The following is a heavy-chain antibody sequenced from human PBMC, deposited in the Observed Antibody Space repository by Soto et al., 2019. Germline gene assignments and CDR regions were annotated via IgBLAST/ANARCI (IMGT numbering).Heavy chain of an antibody. CDR3: ARTLRGYTYGPLDY. J-gene: IGHJ4*02. D-gene: IGHD5-18*01. Sequence: SETLSLTCTVSGGSMTNYYWNWIRQPPGKELEWIGYIYYSGSTNYNPSLKSRVTISVDTSKNQFSLNLNSVTAADTAVYYCARTLRGYTYGPLDYWGQGTLVTVSS. V-gene: IGHV4-59*08. CDR2: IYYSGST. CDR1: GGSMTNYY.